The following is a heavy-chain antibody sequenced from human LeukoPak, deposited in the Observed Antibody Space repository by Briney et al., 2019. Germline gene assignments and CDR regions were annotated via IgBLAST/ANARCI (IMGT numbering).Heavy chain of an antibody. CDR3: ARAPYCIGGSCRFDY. D-gene: IGHD2-15*01. CDR2: IKQDGSEK. CDR1: GFTFSSYW. V-gene: IGHV3-7*03. J-gene: IGHJ4*02. Sequence: AGGSLRLSCAASGFTFSSYWRSWVRQAPGKGLEWVANIKQDGSEKYYVDSVKGRFTISRDNAKNSLYLQMNSLRAEDTAVYYCARAPYCIGGSCRFDYWGQGTLVTVSS.